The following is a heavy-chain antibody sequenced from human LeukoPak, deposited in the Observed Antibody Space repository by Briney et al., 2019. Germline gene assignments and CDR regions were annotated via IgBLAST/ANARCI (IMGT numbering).Heavy chain of an antibody. Sequence: SETLSLTCAVYGGSFSSYYWSWIRQPPGKGLEWIGEINHSGSANYNPSLKSRVTISVDTSTNQFSLKVSSVTAADTAMYYCARPVRGPWGQGTLVTVSS. J-gene: IGHJ5*02. CDR1: GGSFSSYY. CDR2: INHSGSA. CDR3: ARPVRGP. V-gene: IGHV4-34*01.